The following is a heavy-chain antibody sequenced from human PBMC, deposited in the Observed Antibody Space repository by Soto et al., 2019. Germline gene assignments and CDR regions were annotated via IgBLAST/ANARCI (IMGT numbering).Heavy chain of an antibody. CDR2: ISASGGST. D-gene: IGHD4-4*01. Sequence: GGSLRDSCAGSGVTFRNGAFIWVRQAPGKGLEWVSIISASGGSTFYADSVKGRCTISRDNSKNTLYLQMNNLRAEDTAVYYCSNDADSAFHYF. CDR1: GVTFRNGA. V-gene: IGHV3-23*01. CDR3: SNDADSAFHYF. J-gene: IGHJ1*01.